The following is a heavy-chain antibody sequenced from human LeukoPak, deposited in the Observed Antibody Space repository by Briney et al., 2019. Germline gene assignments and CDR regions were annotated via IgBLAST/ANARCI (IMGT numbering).Heavy chain of an antibody. Sequence: GGSLRLSCAASGFTFSNSAMTWVRQAPGKGLEWVSAISGSGGSTYYADSVKGRFTISRDNSKNTLYLQMNSLRAEDTAVYYCAKERAYCGGDCPNWFDPWGQGTLVTVSS. J-gene: IGHJ5*02. CDR3: AKERAYCGGDCPNWFDP. D-gene: IGHD2-21*01. CDR2: ISGSGGST. V-gene: IGHV3-23*01. CDR1: GFTFSNSA.